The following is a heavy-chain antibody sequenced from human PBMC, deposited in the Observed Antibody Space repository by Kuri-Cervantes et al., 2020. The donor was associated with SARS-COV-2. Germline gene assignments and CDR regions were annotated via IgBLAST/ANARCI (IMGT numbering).Heavy chain of an antibody. CDR1: GGSISSGGYS. CDR3: ARELVLPAATGYYYYGMDV. J-gene: IGHJ6*02. CDR2: IYHSGST. Sequence: SETLSLTCAVSGGSISSGGYSWSWIRQQPGKGLEWIRYIYHSGSTYYNPSLKSRVTISVDRSKNQFSLKLSSVTAAATAVYYCARELVLPAATGYYYYGMDVWGQGTTVTVSS. V-gene: IGHV4-30-2*01. D-gene: IGHD2-2*01.